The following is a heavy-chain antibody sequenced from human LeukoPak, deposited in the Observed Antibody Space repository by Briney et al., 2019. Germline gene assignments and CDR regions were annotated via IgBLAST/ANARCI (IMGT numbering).Heavy chain of an antibody. CDR1: GFTFSSYS. CDR3: ARDRDSSGWIDY. V-gene: IGHV3-21*01. CDR2: ISSSSSYI. D-gene: IGHD6-19*01. Sequence: GGSLRLSCAASGFTFSSYSMNWVRQAPGKGLEWVSSISSSSSYIYYADSVKGRFTISRDNAKNSLYLQMNSLRAEDTAVYYCARDRDSSGWIDYWGQRTLVTVSS. J-gene: IGHJ4*02.